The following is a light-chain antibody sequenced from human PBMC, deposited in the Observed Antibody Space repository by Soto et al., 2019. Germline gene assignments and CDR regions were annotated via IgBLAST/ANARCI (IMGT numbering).Light chain of an antibody. V-gene: IGKV1-39*01. CDR1: QDISNY. Sequence: DIQMTQSPSSLSASVGDRVTISFQASQDISNYLHWYQQKPGKAPKLLIYAASSLQSGVPSRFSGSGSGTDFTLTISSLQPEDFATYYCQQSYSTPPITFGQGTDWRL. CDR3: QQSYSTPPIT. CDR2: AAS. J-gene: IGKJ5*01.